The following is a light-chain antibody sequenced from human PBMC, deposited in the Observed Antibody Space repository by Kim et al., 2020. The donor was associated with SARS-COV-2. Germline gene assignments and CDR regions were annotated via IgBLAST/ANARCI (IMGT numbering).Light chain of an antibody. J-gene: IGKJ2*01. CDR3: HHFDNSLYT. Sequence: LAPGERATLSCRASQSVSGSYLGWYQQKPGQPPRLLIYDASTRAVGIPDRFSGSGSGTLFTLTISRLEPEDFAVYYCHHFDNSLYTFGQGTKLEI. CDR1: QSVSGSY. CDR2: DAS. V-gene: IGKV3-20*01.